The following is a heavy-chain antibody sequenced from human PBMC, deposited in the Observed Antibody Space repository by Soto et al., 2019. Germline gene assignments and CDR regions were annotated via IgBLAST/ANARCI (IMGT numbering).Heavy chain of an antibody. CDR2: IYPIDSDT. CDR1: GYTFTSYW. V-gene: IGHV5-51*01. Sequence: GESLKISCKGSGYTFTSYWIGWVRQMPGKGLEWMGIIYPIDSDTRYSPSFQGQVTISADKSISTAYLQWSNLKASDTAMYYCARARGSYYWTFPGYDFWGQGSLVPVSS. J-gene: IGHJ4*02. D-gene: IGHD3-10*01. CDR3: ARARGSYYWTFPGYDF.